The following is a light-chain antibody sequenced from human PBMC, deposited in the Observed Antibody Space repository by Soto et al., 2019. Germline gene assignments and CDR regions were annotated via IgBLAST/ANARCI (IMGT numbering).Light chain of an antibody. V-gene: IGKV1-27*01. CDR2: AAS. CDR3: QKYNSAPWT. J-gene: IGKJ1*01. Sequence: DIQMTQSPSSLSAPVGDRVTITCRASQGISNYLAWYQQKPGKVPKLLIYAASTLQSGVPSRFSGSGSGTDFTLTISSLPPEDVATEYCQKYNSAPWTFGQGTKVELK. CDR1: QGISNY.